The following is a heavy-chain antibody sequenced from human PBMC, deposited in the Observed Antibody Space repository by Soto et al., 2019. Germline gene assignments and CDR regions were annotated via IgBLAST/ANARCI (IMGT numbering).Heavy chain of an antibody. CDR1: RFTFSSYA. D-gene: IGHD3-3*01. J-gene: IGHJ6*02. Sequence: EVQLLESGGGLVQPGGSLRLSCGASRFTFSSYAMTWVRQAPGKGLEWVSPLSGSGGSTYNEDSVKGRFTISRDNSKSTLYLQMNSLRADDTAVYFCAKDGLGDFWSDYPLGSAMDVWGQGTTVTVSS. V-gene: IGHV3-23*01. CDR3: AKDGLGDFWSDYPLGSAMDV. CDR2: LSGSGGST.